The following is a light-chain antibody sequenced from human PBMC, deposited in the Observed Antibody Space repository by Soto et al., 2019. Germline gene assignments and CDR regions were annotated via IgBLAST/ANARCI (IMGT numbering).Light chain of an antibody. CDR3: CSYAGSYTYX. J-gene: IGLJ1*01. CDR2: DVS. V-gene: IGLV2-11*01. CDR1: SSDVGGYNY. Sequence: QSALTQPRSVSGSPGQSVTISCTGTSSDVGGYNYVSWYQQHPGKAPKLMIYDVSKRPSGVPDRFSGSKSGNTASLTISGLQAEDEADYYCCSYAGSYTYXFGTGXKLXV.